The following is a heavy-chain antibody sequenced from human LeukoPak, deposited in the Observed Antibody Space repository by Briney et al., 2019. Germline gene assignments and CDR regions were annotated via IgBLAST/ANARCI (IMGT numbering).Heavy chain of an antibody. CDR2: ISAYNGNT. D-gene: IGHD4-17*01. V-gene: IGHV1-18*01. CDR3: ARGVYGDYNSWFDP. J-gene: IGHJ5*02. Sequence: GASVKVSRKASGYTFTSYGISWVRQAPPQGLEWMGWISAYNGNTNYAQKPQGRVTMTTDPSTTTAYMGLWGLRSDDTAVYYCARGVYGDYNSWFDPWGQGTLVTVSS. CDR1: GYTFTSYG.